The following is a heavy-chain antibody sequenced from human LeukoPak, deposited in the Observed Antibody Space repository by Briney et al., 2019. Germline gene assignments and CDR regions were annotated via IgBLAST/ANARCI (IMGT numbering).Heavy chain of an antibody. CDR2: IYYSGST. D-gene: IGHD3-10*01. CDR3: ARSRYYYGSGLRFDP. CDR1: GGSISSSNYY. J-gene: IGHJ5*02. Sequence: PSETLSLTCTVSGGSISSSNYYWGWIRQPPGKGLEWTGGIYYSGSTYYNPSLKSRVTISVDTSKNQFSLKLNSVTAADTAVYYCARSRYYYGSGLRFDPWGQGTLVTVSS. V-gene: IGHV4-39*01.